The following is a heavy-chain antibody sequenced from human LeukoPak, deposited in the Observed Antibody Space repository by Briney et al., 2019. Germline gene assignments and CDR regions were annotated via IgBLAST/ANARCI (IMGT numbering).Heavy chain of an antibody. Sequence: GRSLRLSCAASGFTFSSYSMNWVRQAPGKGLEWVSSISSSSSYIYYADSVKGRFTISRDNAKNSLYLQMNSLRAEDTAVYYCARDGTRGYSYGCSDYWGQGTLVTVSS. CDR3: ARDGTRGYSYGCSDY. J-gene: IGHJ4*02. V-gene: IGHV3-21*01. D-gene: IGHD5-18*01. CDR1: GFTFSSYS. CDR2: ISSSSSYI.